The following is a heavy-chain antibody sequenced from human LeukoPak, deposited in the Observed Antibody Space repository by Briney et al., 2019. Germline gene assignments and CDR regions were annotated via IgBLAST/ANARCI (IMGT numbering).Heavy chain of an antibody. D-gene: IGHD3-3*01. J-gene: IGHJ6*02. CDR1: GYTFTSYD. Sequence: ASVKVSCKASGYTFTSYDINWVRQATGQGLEWMGWMSPNSGITGYAQKFQGRVTMTRNTSISTAYMELSSLRSEDTAVYYCARGQQYYDFWSGYYRGYYYYYGMDVWGQGTTVTVSS. CDR2: MSPNSGIT. V-gene: IGHV1-8*01. CDR3: ARGQQYYDFWSGYYRGYYYYYGMDV.